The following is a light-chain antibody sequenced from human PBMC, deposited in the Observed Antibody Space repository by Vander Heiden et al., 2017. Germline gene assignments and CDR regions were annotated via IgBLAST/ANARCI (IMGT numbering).Light chain of an antibody. J-gene: IGKJ5*01. CDR3: QQYDKWPPIT. V-gene: IGKV3-15*01. Sequence: EIAMRQSPDILSVSPGERVTLSCRASQSVSNNLAWYQQKPGQAPRLLIHGASTRATGVPARFSGRGSGTEFTLTISSLQSEDFAVYYCQQYDKWPPITFGQGTRLDIK. CDR1: QSVSNN. CDR2: GAS.